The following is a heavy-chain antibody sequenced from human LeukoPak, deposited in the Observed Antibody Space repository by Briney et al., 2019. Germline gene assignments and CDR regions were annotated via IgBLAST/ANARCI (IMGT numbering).Heavy chain of an antibody. D-gene: IGHD1-20*01. CDR1: GGTFSSYA. Sequence: ASVKVSCKASGGTFSSYAISWVRQAPGQGLEWMGGIIPIFGTANYAQKFQGRVTITADESTSTAYMELSSLRSEGTAVYYCARGRPLDNWNEPLDYWGQGTLVTVSS. CDR2: IIPIFGTA. J-gene: IGHJ4*02. CDR3: ARGRPLDNWNEPLDY. V-gene: IGHV1-69*13.